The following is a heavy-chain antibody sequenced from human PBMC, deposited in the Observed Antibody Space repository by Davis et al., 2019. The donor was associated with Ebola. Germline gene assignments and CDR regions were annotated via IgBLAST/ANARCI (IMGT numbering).Heavy chain of an antibody. V-gene: IGHV4-59*08. CDR3: ARHGGNGDYEWDY. CDR1: GGSISSYY. J-gene: IGHJ4*02. Sequence: MPSETLSLTCTVSGGSISSYYWSWIRQPPGKGLEWIGYIYYSGSTNYNPYLKSRVTIAVDTSKNQFSLKLSSVTAADTAVYYGARHGGNGDYEWDYWGQGTLVTVSS. D-gene: IGHD4-17*01. CDR2: IYYSGST.